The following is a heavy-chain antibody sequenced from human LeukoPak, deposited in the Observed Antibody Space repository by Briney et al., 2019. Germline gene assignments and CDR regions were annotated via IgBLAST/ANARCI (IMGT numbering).Heavy chain of an antibody. CDR1: GYTFTSYA. V-gene: IGHV1-3*01. CDR3: ARGPYSSGSIDY. J-gene: IGHJ4*02. CDR2: INAGNGNT. Sequence: GASVKVSCKASGYTFTSYAMHWVRQAPGQRLEWMGWINAGNGNTKYSQKFQGRVTITRDTSASTAYMELSSLTSEDTAVYYCARGPYSSGSIDYWGQGTLVTVSS. D-gene: IGHD3-10*01.